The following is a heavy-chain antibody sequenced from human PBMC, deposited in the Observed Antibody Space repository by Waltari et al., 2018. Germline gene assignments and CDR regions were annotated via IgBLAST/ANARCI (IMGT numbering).Heavy chain of an antibody. CDR2: IHYSGST. J-gene: IGHJ4*02. CDR1: GGSISSSSSY. V-gene: IGHV4-39*07. CDR3: ARESGRDYYLDY. Sequence: QLRLRESGPGLVKPSETLSLTCTVSGGSISSSSSYWGWIRQSPGKGLEWIGIIHYSGSTHYSPSLKSRVTISVDTSKNQFSLKLNSVTAADTAVYFCARESGRDYYLDYWGQGTLVTVSS. D-gene: IGHD3-10*01.